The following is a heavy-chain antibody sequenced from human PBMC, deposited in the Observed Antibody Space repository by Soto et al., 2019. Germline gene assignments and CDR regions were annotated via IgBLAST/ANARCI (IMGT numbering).Heavy chain of an antibody. V-gene: IGHV3-7*01. CDR2: IKQDGSEK. CDR3: ARVVGGGYSSSQWYLYYYYGMDV. D-gene: IGHD6-13*01. J-gene: IGHJ6*02. Sequence: GGSLRLSCAASGFTFSSYWMSWVRQAPGKGLEWVANIKQDGSEKYYVDSVKGRITISRDNAKNSLYLQMNSLRAEDTAVYYCARVVGGGYSSSQWYLYYYYGMDVWGQGTTVTVSS. CDR1: GFTFSSYW.